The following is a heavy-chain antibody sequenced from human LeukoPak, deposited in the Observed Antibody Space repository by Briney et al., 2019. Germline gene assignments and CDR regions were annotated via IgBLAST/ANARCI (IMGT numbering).Heavy chain of an antibody. Sequence: PGGSLRLSCAASGFTFSSYATYWVRQAPGKGLEWVSGISWNSGSIGYADSVKGRFTISRDNAKNSLYLQMNSLRAEDTALYYCAKDLRKRITMVRGGFDIWGQGTMVTVSS. V-gene: IGHV3-9*01. CDR3: AKDLRKRITMVRGGFDI. D-gene: IGHD3-10*01. CDR1: GFTFSSYA. CDR2: ISWNSGSI. J-gene: IGHJ3*02.